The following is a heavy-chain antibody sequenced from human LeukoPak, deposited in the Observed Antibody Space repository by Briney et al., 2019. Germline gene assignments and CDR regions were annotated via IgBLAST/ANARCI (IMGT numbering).Heavy chain of an antibody. CDR2: ISSSGSST. Sequence: GGSLRLSCVASGFTFSSYEMNWVRQAPGKGLEWVSYISSSGSSTDYADSVRGRFTISRDNVKNSLYLQMNSLRAEDTAVYYCARDGYHDSSACDHWGQGTLVTVSS. CDR3: ARDGYHDSSACDH. J-gene: IGHJ4*02. CDR1: GFTFSSYE. D-gene: IGHD3-22*01. V-gene: IGHV3-48*03.